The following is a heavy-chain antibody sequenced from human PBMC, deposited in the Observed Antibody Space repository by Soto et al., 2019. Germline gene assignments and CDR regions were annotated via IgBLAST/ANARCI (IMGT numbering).Heavy chain of an antibody. J-gene: IGHJ3*02. Sequence: EVQLLESGGGLVQPGGSLRLSCAASGFTFSSYAMSWVRQAPGKGLEWVAAIRGSGGSKYYADSVKGRFTISRDNSNNTMYLQMNSLRAEGTAVSYCAKDLETAVVWNAFDIWGQGTMVTVSS. D-gene: IGHD4-17*01. CDR2: IRGSGGSK. V-gene: IGHV3-23*01. CDR3: AKDLETAVVWNAFDI. CDR1: GFTFSSYA.